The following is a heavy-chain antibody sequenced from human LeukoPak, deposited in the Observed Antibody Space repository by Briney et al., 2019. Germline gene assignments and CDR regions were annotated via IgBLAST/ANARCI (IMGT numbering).Heavy chain of an antibody. CDR3: AALQDRDGYNP. V-gene: IGHV1-58*02. CDR2: IVVGSGNT. D-gene: IGHD5-24*01. Sequence: SSVKVSCKASGFTFTSSAMQWVRHARGQRLEWIGWIVVGSGNTNYAQKFQERVTITRDMSTSTAYMELRSLRSEDTAVYYCAALQDRDGYNPWGQGTLVTVSS. CDR1: GFTFTSSA. J-gene: IGHJ5*02.